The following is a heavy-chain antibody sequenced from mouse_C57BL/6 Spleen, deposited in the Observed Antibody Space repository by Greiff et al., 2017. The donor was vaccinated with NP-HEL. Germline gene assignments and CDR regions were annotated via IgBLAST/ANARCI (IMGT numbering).Heavy chain of an antibody. D-gene: IGHD1-1*01. CDR3: ARYKDYGSLDY. CDR1: GFTFTDYY. CDR2: IRNKANGYTT. V-gene: IGHV7-3*01. J-gene: IGHJ2*01. Sequence: EVKLVESGGGLVQPGGSLSLSCAASGFTFTDYYMSWVRQPPGKALEWLGFIRNKANGYTTEYSASVKGRFTISRDNSQSILYLQMNALGAEDSATYYCARYKDYGSLDYWGQGTTLTVSS.